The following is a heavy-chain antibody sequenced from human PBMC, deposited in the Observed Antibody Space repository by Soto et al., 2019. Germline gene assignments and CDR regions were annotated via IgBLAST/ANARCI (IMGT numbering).Heavy chain of an antibody. CDR2: IIPIFGTA. V-gene: IGHV1-69*13. J-gene: IGHJ3*02. CDR3: ASRIATRDAFDI. CDR1: GGTFSSYA. D-gene: IGHD1-26*01. Sequence: SVKVSCKASGGTFSSYAISWVRQAPGQGLEWMGGIIPIFGTANYAQKFQGRVTITADESTSTAYMELSSLRSEDTAVYYCASRIATRDAFDIWGQGTMVTVSS.